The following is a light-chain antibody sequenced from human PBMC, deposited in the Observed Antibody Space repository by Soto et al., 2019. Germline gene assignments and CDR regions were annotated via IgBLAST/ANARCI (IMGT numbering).Light chain of an antibody. V-gene: IGLV1-44*01. Sequence: QSVLTQPPSASGTPGQRVSISCSGSSSNIGNNTVNWYQHLPGTAPKLLIYNDDQRPSGVPDRFSGSKSGTSASLAISGLQSEDEAYYYCQSYDNSLSGPVFGGGTKVTVL. CDR3: QSYDNSLSGPV. J-gene: IGLJ2*01. CDR2: NDD. CDR1: SSNIGNNT.